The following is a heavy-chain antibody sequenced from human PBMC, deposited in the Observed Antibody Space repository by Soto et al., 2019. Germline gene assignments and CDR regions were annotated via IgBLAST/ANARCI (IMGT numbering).Heavy chain of an antibody. CDR2: IYYSGST. CDR1: GGSISSYY. CDR3: AREEGYGPPYYYYYMDV. Sequence: SETLSLTCTVSGGSISSYYWSWIRQPPGKGLEWIGYIYYSGSTNYNPSLKSRVTISVDTSKNQFSLKLSSVTAADTAVYYCAREEGYGPPYYYYYMDVWGKGTTVTVSS. J-gene: IGHJ6*03. D-gene: IGHD5-18*01. V-gene: IGHV4-59*01.